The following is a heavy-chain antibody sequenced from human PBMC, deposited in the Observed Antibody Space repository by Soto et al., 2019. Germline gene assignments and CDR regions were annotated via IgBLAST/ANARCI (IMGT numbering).Heavy chain of an antibody. CDR3: AKVPRAEVEQQLVHLYFDL. Sequence: QVQLVESGGGVVQPGRSLRLSCAASGFTFSSYGMHWVRQAPGKGLEWVAVISYDGSNKYYADSVKGRFTISRDNSKNTLYLQMNSLRAEDTAVYYCAKVPRAEVEQQLVHLYFDLWGRGTLVTVSS. J-gene: IGHJ2*01. V-gene: IGHV3-30*18. CDR2: ISYDGSNK. D-gene: IGHD6-13*01. CDR1: GFTFSSYG.